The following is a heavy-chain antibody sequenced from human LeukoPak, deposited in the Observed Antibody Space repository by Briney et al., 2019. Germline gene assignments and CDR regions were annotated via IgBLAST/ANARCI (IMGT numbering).Heavy chain of an antibody. Sequence: GGSLRLSCAASGFTFSSYAMNWVRQAPGKGLEWVSYISSSSSTIYYADSVKGRFFISKDNTRDSLSLQMNSLSAEDTAMYYCATLHFYAMGVWGQGTTVTVSS. CDR2: ISSSSSTI. J-gene: IGHJ6*01. V-gene: IGHV3-48*04. CDR1: GFTFSSYA. CDR3: ATLHFYAMGV.